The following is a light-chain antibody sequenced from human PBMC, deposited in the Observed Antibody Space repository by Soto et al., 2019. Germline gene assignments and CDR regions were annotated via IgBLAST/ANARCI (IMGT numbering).Light chain of an antibody. V-gene: IGLV2-14*01. CDR1: SSDVGGYNY. CDR2: DVS. Sequence: QSVLTQPASVSGSPGQSITISCTGTSSDVGGYNYVSWYQQHPGKAPKLMIYDVSNRPSGVSNRFSGSKSGNTASLTISGLQAEDEADYYCSSYTSSSTRVFGGATKVTVL. CDR3: SSYTSSSTRV. J-gene: IGLJ2*01.